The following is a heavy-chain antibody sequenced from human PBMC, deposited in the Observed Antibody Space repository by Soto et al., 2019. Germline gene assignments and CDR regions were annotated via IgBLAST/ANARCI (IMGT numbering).Heavy chain of an antibody. J-gene: IGHJ6*02. CDR3: ARRSRWLQLRYYGMDV. V-gene: IGHV4-34*01. CDR1: GGSFSGYY. Sequence: PSETLSLTCAVYGGSFSGYYWSWIRQPLGKGLEWIGEINHSGSTNYNPSLKSRVTISVDTSKNQFSLKLSSVTAADTAVYYCARRSRWLQLRYYGMDVWGQGTTVTVSS. D-gene: IGHD5-12*01. CDR2: INHSGST.